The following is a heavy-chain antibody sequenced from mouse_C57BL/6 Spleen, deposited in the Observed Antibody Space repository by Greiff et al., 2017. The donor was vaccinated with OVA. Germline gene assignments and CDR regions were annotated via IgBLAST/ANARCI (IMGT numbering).Heavy chain of an antibody. D-gene: IGHD2-5*01. J-gene: IGHJ4*01. CDR2: IDPSDSET. V-gene: IGHV1-52*01. CDR3: AKGAYYSNSYAMDY. Sequence: VQLQQPGAELVRPGSSVKLSCKASGYTFTSYWMHWVKQRPIQGLEWIGNIDPSDSETHYNQKFKDKATLTVDKSSSTAYMQLSSLTSEDSAVYYCAKGAYYSNSYAMDYWGQGTSVTVSS. CDR1: GYTFTSYW.